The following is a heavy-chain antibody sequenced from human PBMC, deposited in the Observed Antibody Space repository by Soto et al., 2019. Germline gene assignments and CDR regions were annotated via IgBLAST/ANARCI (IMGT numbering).Heavy chain of an antibody. CDR2: TYYRSKWYT. CDR3: ARGKNSAFDY. J-gene: IGHJ4*02. Sequence: QVQLQQSGPGLVKPSQTLSLTCAISGDSVSSSSIAWNWIRQSPSRGLEWLGRTYYRSKWYTEYAPSVQSRIPVNLDTSKNHFSLQLNSVTPEDTAVYFCARGKNSAFDYWGQGVLVTVSS. V-gene: IGHV6-1*01. D-gene: IGHD5-18*01. CDR1: GDSVSSSSIA.